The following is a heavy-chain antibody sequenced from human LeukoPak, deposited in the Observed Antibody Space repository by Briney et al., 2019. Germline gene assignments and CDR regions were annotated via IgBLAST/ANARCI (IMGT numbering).Heavy chain of an antibody. V-gene: IGHV4-59*01. Sequence: SETLSLTCTVSGGSISNYYWTWIRQPPGKGLEWIAYVYYSGSTNYNPSLKSRVSISVDTSKYQFSLKLSSVTAADTAVYYCAGGRVWLAFDSRGQGTLVTVSS. D-gene: IGHD5-18*01. CDR1: GGSISNYY. CDR2: VYYSGST. J-gene: IGHJ4*02. CDR3: AGGRVWLAFDS.